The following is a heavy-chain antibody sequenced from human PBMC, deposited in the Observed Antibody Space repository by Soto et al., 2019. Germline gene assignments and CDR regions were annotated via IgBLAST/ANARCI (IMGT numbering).Heavy chain of an antibody. CDR1: GGTFSSYA. D-gene: IGHD1-26*01. CDR2: IIPIFGTA. V-gene: IGHV1-69*01. Sequence: QVQLVQSGAEVKKPGYSVKVSCKASGGTFSSYAISWVRQAPGQGLEWMGGIIPIFGTANYAQKFQGRVTITADESTSTAYMERSSLRSEDTAVYYCARDWAGATGRDYYYYGMDVWGQGTTVTVSS. J-gene: IGHJ6*02. CDR3: ARDWAGATGRDYYYYGMDV.